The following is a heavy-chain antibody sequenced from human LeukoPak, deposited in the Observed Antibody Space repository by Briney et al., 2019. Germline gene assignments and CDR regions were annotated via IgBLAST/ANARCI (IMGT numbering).Heavy chain of an antibody. CDR2: INTDGSST. D-gene: IGHD3-22*01. V-gene: IGHV3-74*01. J-gene: IGHJ3*02. CDR1: GFTFSSYW. CDR3: ARDRLGRNYDSSGYHAFDI. Sequence: PGGSLRLSCAASGFTFSSYWMHWVCQAPGKGLVWVSRINTDGSSTSYADSVKGRFTISRDNAKNTLYLQMNSLRAEDTAVYYCARDRLGRNYDSSGYHAFDIWGQGTMVTVSS.